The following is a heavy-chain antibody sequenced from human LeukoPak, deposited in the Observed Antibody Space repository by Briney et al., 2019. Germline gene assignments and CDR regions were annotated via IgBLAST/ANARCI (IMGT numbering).Heavy chain of an antibody. V-gene: IGHV4-59*01. CDR2: IYYSGST. CDR1: GGSISSYY. J-gene: IGHJ4*02. D-gene: IGHD6-13*01. Sequence: PSETLSLTCTVSGGSISSYYWSWIRQPPGKGLEWIGYIYYSGSTNYNPSLKSRVTISVDTSKNQFSLKLSSVTAADTAIYYCAKNAATGKAYYDYWGQGTLLIVSS. CDR3: AKNAATGKAYYDY.